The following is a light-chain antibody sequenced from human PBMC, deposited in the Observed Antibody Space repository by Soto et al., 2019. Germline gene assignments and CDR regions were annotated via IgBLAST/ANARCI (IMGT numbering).Light chain of an antibody. Sequence: EIVLTQSPGTLSLSPGERATLSCRASQTVTSGFVAWYQQKPGQAPRLLIYGTRRAPGIPDTFSGSGSGTDFNLTISRLEPEDFAVYYCQHRSNWPLTFGGGTKVEIK. CDR3: QHRSNWPLT. CDR2: GT. CDR1: QTVTSGF. J-gene: IGKJ4*01. V-gene: IGKV3D-20*02.